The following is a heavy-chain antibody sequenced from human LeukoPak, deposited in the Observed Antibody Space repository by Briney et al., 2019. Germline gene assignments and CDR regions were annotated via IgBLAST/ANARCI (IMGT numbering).Heavy chain of an antibody. D-gene: IGHD1-1*01. CDR1: GGSISSGGYY. J-gene: IGHJ3*02. CDR3: ARGGTTGTTSPLRAFDI. CDR2: ISGSDGST. Sequence: LSLTCTVSGGSISSGGYYWNWVRQAPGKGLDWVSAISGSDGSTYYADSVKGRFTISRDNSKNTLYLQMNSLRAEETAVYYCARGGTTGTTSPLRAFDIRGQGTMVTVSS. V-gene: IGHV3-23*01.